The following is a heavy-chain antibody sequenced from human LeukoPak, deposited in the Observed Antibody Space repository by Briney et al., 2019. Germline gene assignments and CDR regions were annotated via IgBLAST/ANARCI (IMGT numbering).Heavy chain of an antibody. CDR1: GGTFSSYA. J-gene: IGHJ6*02. CDR3: ASSLGDYGDYPSGMDV. V-gene: IGHV1-69*04. D-gene: IGHD4-17*01. Sequence: GTSVKVSCKASGGTFSSYAISWVRQAPGQGLERMGRMIPILGIANYAQKFQGRVTITADKSTSTAYMELSSLRSEDTAVYYCASSLGDYGDYPSGMDVWGQGTTVTVSS. CDR2: MIPILGIA.